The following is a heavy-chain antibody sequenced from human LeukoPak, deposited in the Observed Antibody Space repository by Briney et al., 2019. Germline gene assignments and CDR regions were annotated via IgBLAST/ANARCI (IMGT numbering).Heavy chain of an antibody. D-gene: IGHD5-12*01. V-gene: IGHV3-23*01. CDR2: IIGAGGST. CDR3: VKADSGYGLLFDY. J-gene: IGHJ4*02. CDR1: GFTFSSYA. Sequence: GGSLRLSCAASGFTFSSYAMNWVRQAPGKGLEWVSGIIGAGGSTYYADSVKGRFTISRDNSKNTLYLQMNSLRAEDTAVYYCVKADSGYGLLFDYWGQGTLVTVSS.